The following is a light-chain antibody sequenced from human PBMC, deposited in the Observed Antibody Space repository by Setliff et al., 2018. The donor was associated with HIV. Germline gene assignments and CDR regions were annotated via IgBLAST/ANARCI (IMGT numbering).Light chain of an antibody. CDR2: DNN. J-gene: IGLJ1*01. CDR1: RYNIGNYY. Sequence: QSVLTQPPSVYAAPGRKVTIYCSGRRYNIGNYYVAWYQQLPGAAPKLLSYDNNKRPSGIPDRFSGSKSGTSATLGITGLQTGGEADYYCGTWDRSLTAGVFGTGTKVTVL. CDR3: GTWDRSLTAGV. V-gene: IGLV1-51*01.